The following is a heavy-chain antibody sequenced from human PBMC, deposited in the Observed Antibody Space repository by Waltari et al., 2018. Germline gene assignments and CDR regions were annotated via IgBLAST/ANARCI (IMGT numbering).Heavy chain of an antibody. V-gene: IGHV1-2*02. Sequence: QVQLVQSGAEVKKPGASVKVSCKASGDTSTGYYMHWVLQAPGQGLEWMGWINPNSGGTNYAQKFQGRVTMTRYTSISTAYMELSRLRSDDTAVYYCARGEDGYNPQPFYYYMDVWGKGTTVTISS. D-gene: IGHD5-12*01. CDR1: GDTSTGYY. CDR2: INPNSGGT. J-gene: IGHJ6*03. CDR3: ARGEDGYNPQPFYYYMDV.